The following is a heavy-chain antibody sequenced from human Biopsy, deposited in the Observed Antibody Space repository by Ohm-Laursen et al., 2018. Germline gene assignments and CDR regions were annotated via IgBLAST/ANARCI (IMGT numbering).Heavy chain of an antibody. D-gene: IGHD3-9*01. Sequence: LSLTCAPSGFAFSYYGLHWVRQAPGKGLQWVAVMWSDGINKNYADSVKGRFTVSRDNSNNVLYLQMSSLRDEDSAVYYCARDDDTTGHYMILNHWGQGTLVTVSS. V-gene: IGHV3-33*01. CDR2: MWSDGINK. J-gene: IGHJ5*02. CDR1: GFAFSYYG. CDR3: ARDDDTTGHYMILNH.